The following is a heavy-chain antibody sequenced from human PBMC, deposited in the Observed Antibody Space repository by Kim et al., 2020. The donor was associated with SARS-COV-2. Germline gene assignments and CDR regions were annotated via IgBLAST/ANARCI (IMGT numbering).Heavy chain of an antibody. J-gene: IGHJ6*02. V-gene: IGHV3-30-3*01. CDR2: ISYDGGNK. CDR1: RFTFSSYA. Sequence: GGSLRLSCAASRFTFSSYAMNWVRQAPGKGLEWVAVISYDGGNKYYADSVKGRFTISRDNSKNTLYLQMNSLRAEDTAVYYCARKYYDVSSGFSTPGMDVWGQGTPVTVSS. CDR3: ARKYYDVSSGFSTPGMDV. D-gene: IGHD3-22*01.